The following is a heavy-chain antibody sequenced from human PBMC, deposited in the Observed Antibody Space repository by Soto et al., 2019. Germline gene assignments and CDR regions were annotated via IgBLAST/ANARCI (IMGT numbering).Heavy chain of an antibody. D-gene: IGHD2-2*01. CDR3: ARVPAARPGWFDP. CDR1: GYSFTSYW. J-gene: IGHJ5*02. V-gene: IGHV5-51*01. CDR2: IYPGDSDT. Sequence: PXESLRRSFTGAGYSFTSYWIGWVRQMPGKGLEWMGIIYPGDSDTRYSPSFQGQVTISADKSISTAYLHWSSLKASDTAMYYCARVPAARPGWFDPWGQGTLVTVYS.